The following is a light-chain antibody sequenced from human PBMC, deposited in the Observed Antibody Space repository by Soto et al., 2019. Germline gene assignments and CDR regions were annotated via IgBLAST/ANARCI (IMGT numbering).Light chain of an antibody. V-gene: IGKV1-27*01. CDR2: AAS. CDR3: QKYNSAPPT. CDR1: QGISNY. J-gene: IGKJ1*01. Sequence: DIQMTQSPYSLSASVGDRVTITCRASQGISNYLSWYQQKPGKVPKLLIYAASTLQEGVPSRFSGRGAGTEFTLIISSLQPEEVETYYCQKYNSAPPTFGQGTKVEIK.